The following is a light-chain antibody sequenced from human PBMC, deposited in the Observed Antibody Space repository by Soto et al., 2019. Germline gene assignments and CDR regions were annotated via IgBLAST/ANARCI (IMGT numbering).Light chain of an antibody. Sequence: EIGLTQSAGTLSLSAGERATLSCGASQSVSSSYLAWYQQKNGQAPRLLIYGASSRATGIPARFSGSGYGTDFNLTISSLETEDFAVYYCHQRKSWPRTFGQGTKVDIK. J-gene: IGKJ1*01. V-gene: IGKV3D-20*02. CDR1: QSVSSSY. CDR2: GAS. CDR3: HQRKSWPRT.